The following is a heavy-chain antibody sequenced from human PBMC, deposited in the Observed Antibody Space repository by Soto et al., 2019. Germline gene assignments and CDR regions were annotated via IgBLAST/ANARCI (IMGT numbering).Heavy chain of an antibody. CDR2: IHNSGAT. CDR1: GFNVKTTY. CDR3: AREYSYSYPA. Sequence: GGSLRLSXAASGFNVKTTYMTWVRQAPGEGLEWVSVIHNSGATYYADSVKGRFTISKDNSKNTVYLQMSSLRAEDTAMYYCAREYSYSYPAWGQGTLVTVSS. J-gene: IGHJ1*01. D-gene: IGHD2-21*01. V-gene: IGHV3-53*01.